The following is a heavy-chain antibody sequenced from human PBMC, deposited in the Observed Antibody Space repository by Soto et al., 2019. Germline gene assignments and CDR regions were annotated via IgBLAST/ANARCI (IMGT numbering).Heavy chain of an antibody. CDR2: ISYDGSNK. CDR3: AKDLSLNIAAIYYYYGMDV. D-gene: IGHD6-13*01. Sequence: WWSLRLSCSASVFTFSSYGMHWFRQAPGKGLEWVAVISYDGSNKYYADSVKGRFTISRDNSKNTLYLQMNSLRAEDTAVYYCAKDLSLNIAAIYYYYGMDVWGQGTTVTVSS. CDR1: VFTFSSYG. V-gene: IGHV3-30*18. J-gene: IGHJ6*02.